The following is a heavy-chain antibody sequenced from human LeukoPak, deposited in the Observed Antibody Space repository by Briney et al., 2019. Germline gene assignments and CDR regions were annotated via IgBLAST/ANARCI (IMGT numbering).Heavy chain of an antibody. V-gene: IGHV3-74*01. CDR2: IDPDGSTI. CDR3: TTKDN. J-gene: IGHJ4*02. D-gene: IGHD1-26*01. Sequence: GGSLRLSCAASGFAFNTYWMHWVRQVPGEGLVWVSHIDPDGSTINYADFVKGRFTISRDNAKNTLWLQMDDLRADDSAVYFCTTKDNWGRGTMVTVSS. CDR1: GFAFNTYW.